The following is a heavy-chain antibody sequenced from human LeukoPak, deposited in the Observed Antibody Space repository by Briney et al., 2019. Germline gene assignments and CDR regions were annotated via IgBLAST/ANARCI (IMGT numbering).Heavy chain of an antibody. Sequence: GGSLRLSCAASGFTVSSNYMSWVRQAPGKGLEWVSVIYSGGRTYYADSVKGRFTISRDNSKNTLYLQMNSLRAEDTAVYYCATPKYSSSWYMFDYWGQGTLVTVSS. D-gene: IGHD6-13*01. CDR1: GFTVSSNY. CDR2: IYSGGRT. CDR3: ATPKYSSSWYMFDY. V-gene: IGHV3-53*01. J-gene: IGHJ4*02.